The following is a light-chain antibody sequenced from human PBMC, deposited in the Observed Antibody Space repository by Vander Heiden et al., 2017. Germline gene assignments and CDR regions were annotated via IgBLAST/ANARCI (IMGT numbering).Light chain of an antibody. J-gene: IGKJ4*01. CDR1: QSIGSY. CDR2: AAS. V-gene: IGKV1-39*01. Sequence: DIQMTQSPSSLSASVGDRVSNTCRASQSIGSYINWYQQKPGKAPKLLIYAASSLQSGVPSRFSGSGSGTDFTLTISSLQPEDFAPYYCQQTDSTLSLTFGGGTKVEVK. CDR3: QQTDSTLSLT.